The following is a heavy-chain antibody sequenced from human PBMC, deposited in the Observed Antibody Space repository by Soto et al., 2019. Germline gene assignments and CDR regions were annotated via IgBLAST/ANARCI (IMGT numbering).Heavy chain of an antibody. CDR3: ARGSPSSRRLGWLDP. CDR2: IDPDGGST. J-gene: IGHJ5*02. V-gene: IGHV1-46*01. D-gene: IGHD2-2*01. CDR1: GYTFIRYY. Sequence: SVKVSCKASGYTFIRYYMSWVRQAPGQGLEWMGMIDPDGGSTVYSQKFQGRLTMTTDTSTTTVYMELIRLRSEDTAMYYCARGSPSSRRLGWLDPWG.